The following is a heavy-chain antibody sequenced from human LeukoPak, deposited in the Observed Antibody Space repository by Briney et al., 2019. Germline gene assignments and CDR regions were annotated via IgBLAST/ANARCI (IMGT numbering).Heavy chain of an antibody. Sequence: PGGSLRLSCAASGFTFSSYAMSWVRQAPGKGLEWVSAISGSGGSTYYADSVKGRFTISRDNSKNTLYLQMNSLRAEDTAVYYCAKAGYCSGGSCYSSSVYYYGMDVWGQGTTVTVSS. J-gene: IGHJ6*02. CDR1: GFTFSSYA. D-gene: IGHD2-15*01. CDR2: ISGSGGST. V-gene: IGHV3-23*01. CDR3: AKAGYCSGGSCYSSSVYYYGMDV.